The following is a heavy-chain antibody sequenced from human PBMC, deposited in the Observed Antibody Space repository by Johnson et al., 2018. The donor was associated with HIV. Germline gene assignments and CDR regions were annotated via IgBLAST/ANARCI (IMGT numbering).Heavy chain of an antibody. J-gene: IGHJ3*02. D-gene: IGHD2-15*01. V-gene: IGHV3-30-3*01. CDR1: GFTFNSYP. CDR3: ARDAARKTRGAFDI. Sequence: QVQLVESGGGVVQPGRSLRLSCAASGFTFNSYPMHWVRQAPGKGLEWVAVISYDGSNKYYADSVKGRFTISRDNSKNTLYLQMNSLRAEDTAVYYCARDAARKTRGAFDIWGQGTMVTVSS. CDR2: ISYDGSNK.